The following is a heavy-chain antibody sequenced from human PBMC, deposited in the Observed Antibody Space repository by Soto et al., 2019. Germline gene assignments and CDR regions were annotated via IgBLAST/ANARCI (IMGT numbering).Heavy chain of an antibody. J-gene: IGHJ6*02. CDR1: GGSISSSNW. CDR3: ARDSPSGYDFYYYYGMDV. CDR2: IYHSGST. V-gene: IGHV4-4*02. D-gene: IGHD5-12*01. Sequence: TSETLSLTCAVSGGSISSSNWWSWVRQPPGKGLEWIGEIYHSGSTNYNPSLKSRVTISVDKSKNHFSLKLSSVTAADTAVYYCARDSPSGYDFYYYYGMDVWGQGTTVTVSS.